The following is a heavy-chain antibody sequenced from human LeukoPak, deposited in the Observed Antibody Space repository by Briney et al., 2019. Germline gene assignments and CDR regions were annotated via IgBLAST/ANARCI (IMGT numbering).Heavy chain of an antibody. V-gene: IGHV4-39*01. D-gene: IGHD6-19*01. J-gene: IGHJ4*02. CDR2: IYYSGST. CDR1: GGSISISNYY. Sequence: SETLSLTCTVSGGSISISNYYWGWIRQPPGKRLEWIGNIYYSGSTYYKPSLKTRVTISVDTSKNQFSLKLTSVTAADTAVYYCARHASVDGNWPRPLDYWGQGSLVTVSS. CDR3: ARHASVDGNWPRPLDY.